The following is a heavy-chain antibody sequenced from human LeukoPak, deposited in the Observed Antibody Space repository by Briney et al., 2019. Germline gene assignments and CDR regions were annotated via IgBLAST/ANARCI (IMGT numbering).Heavy chain of an antibody. D-gene: IGHD4-11*01. CDR1: GGTFSSYA. J-gene: IGHJ4*02. V-gene: IGHV1-69*13. CDR2: IIPIFGTA. CDR3: ARDDRSFGTTATTPFDY. Sequence: GASVKVSCKASGGTFSSYAISWVRQAPGQGLEWMGGIIPIFGTANYAQKFQGRVTITADESTSTAYMELSSLRSEDTAVYYCARDDRSFGTTATTPFDYWGQGTLVTVSS.